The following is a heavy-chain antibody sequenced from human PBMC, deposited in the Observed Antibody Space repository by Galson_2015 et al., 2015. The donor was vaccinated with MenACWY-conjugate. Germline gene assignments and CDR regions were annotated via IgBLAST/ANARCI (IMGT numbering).Heavy chain of an antibody. CDR3: ARMHIVLDATDAFDI. CDR1: GFSLSTYEMC. J-gene: IGHJ3*02. V-gene: IGHV2-70*11. Sequence: PALVKPTQTLTLTCTFSGFSLSTYEMCIYWVRQPPGKALEWLARIDWRDNKYYTTSLKTRLTISKDTSTNQVVLTMTNVDPVDTATCCCARMHIVLDATDAFDIWGQGTMVTVSS. D-gene: IGHD3-22*01. CDR2: IDWRDNK.